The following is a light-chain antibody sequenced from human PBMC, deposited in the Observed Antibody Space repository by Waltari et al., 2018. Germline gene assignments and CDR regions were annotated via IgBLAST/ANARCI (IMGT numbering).Light chain of an antibody. CDR2: DVT. Sequence: QSPLTQPASVSGSPGQSITISCTGSSSDAGGFNYVSWYQHHPDKAHKLIIYDVTTRPSGVSNRFSGSKSGDTASLTMSGVQAEDEADYYCSSFSSSTTVVFGGGTKLTVL. V-gene: IGLV2-14*03. CDR3: SSFSSSTTVV. CDR1: SSDAGGFNY. J-gene: IGLJ2*01.